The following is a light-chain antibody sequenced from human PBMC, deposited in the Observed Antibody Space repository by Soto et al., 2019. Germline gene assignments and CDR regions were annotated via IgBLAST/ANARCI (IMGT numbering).Light chain of an antibody. Sequence: DIQMTQSPSSLSASVGDRVTITCQASQDITNYLNWYQQKPGKAPKLLIYDASNLETGVPSRFSGSGSGTDFIFPISSLQPEDIATYYCQQYDTVPITFGQGTRLEIK. J-gene: IGKJ5*01. CDR2: DAS. CDR3: QQYDTVPIT. CDR1: QDITNY. V-gene: IGKV1-33*01.